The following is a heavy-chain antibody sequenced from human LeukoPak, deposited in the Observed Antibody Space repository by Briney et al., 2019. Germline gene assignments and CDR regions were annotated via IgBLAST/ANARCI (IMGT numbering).Heavy chain of an antibody. CDR3: ARDRLDYSELLLWFGELGSDY. V-gene: IGHV1-3*01. CDR1: GYTFTSYA. J-gene: IGHJ4*02. D-gene: IGHD3-10*01. Sequence: ASVKVSCKASGYTFTSYAMHWVRQAPGQRLEWMGWINAGNGNTKYSQKFQGRVTITRDTSASTAYMELSSLRSEDTAVYYCARDRLDYSELLLWFGELGSDYWGQGTLVTVSS. CDR2: INAGNGNT.